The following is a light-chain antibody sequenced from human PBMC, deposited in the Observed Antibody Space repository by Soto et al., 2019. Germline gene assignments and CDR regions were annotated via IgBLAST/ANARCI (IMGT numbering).Light chain of an antibody. CDR3: KQKNSHWT. J-gene: IGKJ1*01. V-gene: IGKV1-5*01. CDR1: QSMSSW. Sequence: DIPMTQSPATLSSSVGDRVTITCRVSQSMSSWLAGYQQKPGKAPKLLIYDATSLKSGVASRFSGSGSGTKFELTISSLQPDDFATYYCKQKNSHWTFGQGTKVEIK. CDR2: DAT.